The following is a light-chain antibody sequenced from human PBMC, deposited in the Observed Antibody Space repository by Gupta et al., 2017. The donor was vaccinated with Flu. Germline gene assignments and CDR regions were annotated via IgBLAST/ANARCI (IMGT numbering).Light chain of an antibody. J-gene: IGLJ2*01. Sequence: QSALTQPASVSGSPGQSITISCTGTSSDVADSNSVSWYQHHPGKAPKLMIYDVSDRPSGVSDRFSGSKSGNTASLTISGPQAEDEADYYCSSYTSSSTVAFGGGTKLTVL. CDR3: SSYTSSSTVA. CDR2: DVS. V-gene: IGLV2-14*03. CDR1: SSDVADSNS.